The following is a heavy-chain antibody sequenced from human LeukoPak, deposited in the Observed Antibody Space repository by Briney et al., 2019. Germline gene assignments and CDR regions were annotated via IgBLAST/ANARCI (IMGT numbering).Heavy chain of an antibody. CDR1: GFSFSSYW. V-gene: IGHV3-7*03. CDR2: IKQDGSEK. CDR3: AKRGVVIRVILVGFHKEAYYFDS. D-gene: IGHD3-22*01. Sequence: GGSLRLSCAASGFSFSSYWMSWVRQAPGKGLEWVANIKQDGSEKYYVDSVKGRFTVSRDNPKNTLYLQMKSLRAEDTAVYFCAKRGVVIRVILVGFHKEAYYFDSWGQGALVTVSS. J-gene: IGHJ4*02.